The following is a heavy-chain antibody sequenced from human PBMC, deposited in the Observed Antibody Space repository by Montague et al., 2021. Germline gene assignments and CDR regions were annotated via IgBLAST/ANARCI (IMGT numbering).Heavy chain of an antibody. CDR2: INHGGSA. V-gene: IGHV4-34*01. CDR1: GGSFSAYS. J-gene: IGHJ6*03. CDR3: ARDTVGASGDIYYYDMDV. D-gene: IGHD1-26*01. Sequence: SETLSLTCTVYGGSFSAYSWSWLRQSPGSGLEWIGRINHGGSANSNPSLKSRVSISVDTSKNQFTLKLSSVTAADTAVYYCARDTVGASGDIYYYDMDVWGRGTTVTVSS.